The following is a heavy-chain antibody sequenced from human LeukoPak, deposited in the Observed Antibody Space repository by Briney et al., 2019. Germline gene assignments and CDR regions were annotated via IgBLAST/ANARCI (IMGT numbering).Heavy chain of an antibody. V-gene: IGHV3-48*04. J-gene: IGHJ4*02. Sequence: GGSLRLSCAASGFTFSSYSMNWVRQAPGKGLEWVSYISSSSSTIYYADSVKGRFTISRDNAKNSLYLQMNSLRAEDTAVYYCARVNSPSGSYSNDYWGQGTLVTVSS. CDR2: ISSSSSTI. D-gene: IGHD1-26*01. CDR3: ARVNSPSGSYSNDY. CDR1: GFTFSSYS.